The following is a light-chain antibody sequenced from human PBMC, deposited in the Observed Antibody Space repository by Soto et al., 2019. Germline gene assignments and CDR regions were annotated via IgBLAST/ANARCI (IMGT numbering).Light chain of an antibody. CDR1: QSVSSY. CDR3: HQYSNTFRT. V-gene: IGKV3-11*01. CDR2: DAS. Sequence: EIVLTQSPATLSLSPGERATLSCRASQSVSSYLAWYQQKPGQAPRLLIYDASNRATGIPARFSGSGSGTDFTLTISSLEPEDFAVYYCHQYSNTFRTFGQGTKVEIK. J-gene: IGKJ1*01.